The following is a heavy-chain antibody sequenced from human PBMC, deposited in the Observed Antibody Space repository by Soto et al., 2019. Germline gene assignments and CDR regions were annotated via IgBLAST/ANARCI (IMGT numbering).Heavy chain of an antibody. D-gene: IGHD3-3*01. J-gene: IGHJ6*02. CDR1: GFTFSSYA. V-gene: IGHV3-30-3*01. CDR2: ISYDGSNK. CDR3: ARGYDFWSGYYYPYGMDV. Sequence: QVQLVESGGGVVQPGRSLRLSCAASGFTFSSYAMHWVRQAPGKGLEWVAVISYDGSNKNHADTVKGRFTISRDNSKNTLYLQMNCLRAEDTAVYYCARGYDFWSGYYYPYGMDVWGQGTTVTVSS.